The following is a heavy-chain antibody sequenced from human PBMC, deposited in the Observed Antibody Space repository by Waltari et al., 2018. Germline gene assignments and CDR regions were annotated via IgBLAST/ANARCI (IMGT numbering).Heavy chain of an antibody. CDR2: IYHSGRT. CDR1: GYSISSGYY. CDR3: ARRVDYYDTFGGYYYYYMDV. D-gene: IGHD3-22*01. J-gene: IGHJ6*03. Sequence: QVQLQESGPGLVKPSETLSLTCAVSGYSISSGYYWGWIRQPPGQGREWIGSIYHSGRTYYNPSLKSRVTISVDTSKNQFSLKLSSVTAADTAVYYCARRVDYYDTFGGYYYYYMDVWGKGTTVTVSS. V-gene: IGHV4-38-2*01.